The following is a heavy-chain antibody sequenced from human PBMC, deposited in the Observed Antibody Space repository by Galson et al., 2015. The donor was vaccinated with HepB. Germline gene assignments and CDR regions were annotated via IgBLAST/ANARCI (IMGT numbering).Heavy chain of an antibody. Sequence: SLRLSCAASGFTFSSYGMHWVRQAAGKGVEWVAVISYDGSNKYYADYVKGRFTISRDNSRNTLYLQMNSLRAEDTAVYYCAKDQGGYSSGWYGGDYHYYGMDVWGQGTTVTVSS. J-gene: IGHJ6*02. D-gene: IGHD6-19*01. CDR2: ISYDGSNK. CDR1: GFTFSSYG. CDR3: AKDQGGYSSGWYGGDYHYYGMDV. V-gene: IGHV3-30*18.